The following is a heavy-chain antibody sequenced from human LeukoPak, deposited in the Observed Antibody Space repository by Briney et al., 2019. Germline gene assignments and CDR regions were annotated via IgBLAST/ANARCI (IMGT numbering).Heavy chain of an antibody. D-gene: IGHD3-16*01. Sequence: SETLSLTCAVSGGSISTNNWWSWVRQPPGKGLEWIGEIYHTGSTNYSPSLRSRVTMSIDKSNNQFTLNLNSVTAADTAVYYCAKSGDYLWDYWGQGTLVTVSS. CDR1: GGSISTNNW. CDR3: AKSGDYLWDY. J-gene: IGHJ4*02. CDR2: IYHTGST. V-gene: IGHV4-4*02.